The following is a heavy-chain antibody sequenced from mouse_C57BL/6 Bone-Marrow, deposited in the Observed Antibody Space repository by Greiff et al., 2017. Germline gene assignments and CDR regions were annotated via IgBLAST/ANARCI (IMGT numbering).Heavy chain of an antibody. D-gene: IGHD1-1*01. CDR1: GYAFSSSW. Sequence: QVQLKESGPELVKPGASVKISCKASGYAFSSSWMNWVKQRPGKGLEWIGRIYPGDGDTNYNGKFKGKATLTADKSSSTAYMQLSSLTSEDSAVYFCASTVVATNWGQGTTLTVSS. J-gene: IGHJ2*01. CDR3: ASTVVATN. CDR2: IYPGDGDT. V-gene: IGHV1-82*01.